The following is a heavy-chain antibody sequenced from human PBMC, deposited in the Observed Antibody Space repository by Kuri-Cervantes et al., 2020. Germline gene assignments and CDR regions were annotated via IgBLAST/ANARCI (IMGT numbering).Heavy chain of an antibody. CDR3: ARDPVSYCSSTSCYRSSAFDI. CDR1: GGSISSSNW. J-gene: IGHJ4*02. CDR2: IYHSGST. Sequence: SETLSLTCTVSGGSISSSNWWSWVRQPPGEGLEWIGEIYHSGSTNYNPSLKSRVTISVDKSKNQFSLKLSSVTAADTAVYYCARDPVSYCSSTSCYRSSAFDIWGQGTLVTVSS. V-gene: IGHV4-4*02. D-gene: IGHD2-2*02.